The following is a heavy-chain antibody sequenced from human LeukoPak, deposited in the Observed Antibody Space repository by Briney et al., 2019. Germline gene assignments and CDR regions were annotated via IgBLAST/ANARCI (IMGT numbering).Heavy chain of an antibody. J-gene: IGHJ4*02. D-gene: IGHD6-19*01. CDR2: IYYGGSP. Sequence: KSSETLSLTFTVSGGSISSYYGSWFPQPPGKGLEWIGYIYYGGSPNYNPPPRSLVTIPVATTKTQFSLKLSSVTAADTALYYCASHSSGWYFCYWGQGTLVTVSS. CDR1: GGSISSYY. CDR3: ASHSSGWYFCY. V-gene: IGHV4-59*08.